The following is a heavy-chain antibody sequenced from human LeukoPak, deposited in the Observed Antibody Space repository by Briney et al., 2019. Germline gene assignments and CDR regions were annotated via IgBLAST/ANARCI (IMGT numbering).Heavy chain of an antibody. CDR3: AKVFYSSSWYPYGMDV. CDR2: ISGSGGST. CDR1: GFTFSSYA. V-gene: IGHV3-23*01. D-gene: IGHD6-13*01. Sequence: GGSLRLSCAASGFTFSSYAMSWVRQAPGKGLEWVSAISGSGGSTYYADSVKGRFTISRDNSKNTLYLQMNSLRAEDTAVYYCAKVFYSSSWYPYGMDVWGQGTTVTVSS. J-gene: IGHJ6*02.